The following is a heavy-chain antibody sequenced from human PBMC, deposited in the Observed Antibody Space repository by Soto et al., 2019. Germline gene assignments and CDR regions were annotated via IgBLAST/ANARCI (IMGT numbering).Heavy chain of an antibody. D-gene: IGHD3-3*01. J-gene: IGHJ6*02. V-gene: IGHV1-46*01. CDR1: GYTFTSYY. CDR3: ATYYDFWSGAPNYGMDV. Sequence: ASVKVSCKASGYTFTSYYMHWVRQAPGQGLEWMGIINPSGGSTSYAQKFQGRVTMTRDTSTSTVYMELSSLRSEDTAVYYCATYYDFWSGAPNYGMDVWGQGTTVTVSS. CDR2: INPSGGST.